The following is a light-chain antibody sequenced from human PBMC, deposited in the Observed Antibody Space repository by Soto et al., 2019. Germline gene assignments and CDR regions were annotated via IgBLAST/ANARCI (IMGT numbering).Light chain of an antibody. J-gene: IGKJ1*01. CDR1: EKIKNY. V-gene: IGKV1-39*01. CDR3: AQIYTAQWT. CDR2: GAS. Sequence: DIHVTQSPSSLPASLGDRVTITCRASEKIKNYLTWYQQKPGKAPKLLIYGASTLKTGVPSRFSGSGSGTDFTFTIGGLQPDDFATYYCAQIYTAQWTFGQGTRVDLK.